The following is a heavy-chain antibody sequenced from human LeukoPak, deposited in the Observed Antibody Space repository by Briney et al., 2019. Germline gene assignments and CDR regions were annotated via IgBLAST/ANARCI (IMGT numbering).Heavy chain of an antibody. V-gene: IGHV4-39*01. CDR3: ASHFRRMVRGGQSDY. D-gene: IGHD3-10*01. J-gene: IGHJ4*02. CDR2: IYYSGST. CDR1: GGSISSSSYY. Sequence: PSETLSLTCTVSGGSISSSSYYWGWIRQPPGKGLEWIGSIYYSGSTYYNPSLKSRVTISVDTSKNQFSLKLSSVTAADTAVYYCASHFRRMVRGGQSDYWGQGTLVTVSS.